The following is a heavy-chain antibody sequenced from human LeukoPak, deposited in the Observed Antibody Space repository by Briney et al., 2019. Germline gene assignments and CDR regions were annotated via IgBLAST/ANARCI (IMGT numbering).Heavy chain of an antibody. Sequence: GASVKVSCTASGYTFIGYLRHWVRQAPGQGLEWMGWINPNGGRINYAQKFQGRVTMTRDTSISTAYMELSRLRSDDSAVYYCARAQRLVAGTFYFDYWGQGTLVTVSS. CDR2: INPNGGRI. V-gene: IGHV1-2*02. J-gene: IGHJ4*02. CDR1: GYTFIGYL. CDR3: ARAQRLVAGTFYFDY. D-gene: IGHD6-19*01.